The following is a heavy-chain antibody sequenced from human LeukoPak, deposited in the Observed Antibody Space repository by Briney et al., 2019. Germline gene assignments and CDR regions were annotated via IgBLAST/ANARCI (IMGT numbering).Heavy chain of an antibody. CDR2: ISGTGSST. CDR1: GFTFGNYA. CDR3: TKASVAIPQYCNS. D-gene: IGHD2-2*02. V-gene: IGHV3-23*01. J-gene: IGHJ5*02. Sequence: GGSLRLSCEASGFTFGNYAMNWVRQAPGKGLEWVSTISGTGSSTYYADSAKGRFTISRDNSKDTLFLQLNSLTAADTAMYFCTKASVAIPQYCNSWGQGTLVTVSS.